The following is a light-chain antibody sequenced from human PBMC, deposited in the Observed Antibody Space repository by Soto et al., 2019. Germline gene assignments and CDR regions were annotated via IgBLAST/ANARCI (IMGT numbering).Light chain of an antibody. V-gene: IGLV2-8*01. CDR1: SSDVGGYNY. CDR3: SSYAGSNNWV. J-gene: IGLJ3*02. Sequence: QSALTQPPSASGSPGQSVTISCTGSSSDVGGYNYVSWYQHHPGKAPKLMIYEVNKRPSGVPDRFSGSKSGNTASLTVSGLQAEDEAYYYCSSYAGSNNWVFGGGTKLTVL. CDR2: EVN.